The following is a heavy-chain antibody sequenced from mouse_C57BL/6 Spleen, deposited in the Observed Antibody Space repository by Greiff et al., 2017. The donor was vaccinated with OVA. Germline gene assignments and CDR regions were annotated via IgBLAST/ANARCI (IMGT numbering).Heavy chain of an antibody. J-gene: IGHJ1*03. CDR1: GYSITSGYD. CDR2: ISYSGST. CDR3: ARDYGTPYWYFDV. D-gene: IGHD1-1*01. V-gene: IGHV3-1*01. Sequence: EVKLQESGPGMVKPSQSLSLTCTVTGYSITSGYDWHWIRHFPGNKLEWMGYISYSGSTNYNPSLKSRISITHDPAKNHFFLKLNSVTTEDTATYYCARDYGTPYWYFDVWGTGTTVTVSS.